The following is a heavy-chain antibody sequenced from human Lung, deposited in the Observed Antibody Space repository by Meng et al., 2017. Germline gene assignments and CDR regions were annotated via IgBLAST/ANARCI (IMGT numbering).Heavy chain of an antibody. CDR1: GFRFSNYA. Sequence: EVQLLESGGDLVLPGGALRLSCAGSGFRFSNYAMSWVRQAPGKGPEWVSAISDNGGSTYYRDSVKGRFTMSRDNSKNTLYLQMNSLRAEDTAVYYCAIDRGYSSSTFVDHWGQGTLVTVSS. D-gene: IGHD6-6*01. CDR2: ISDNGGST. CDR3: AIDRGYSSSTFVDH. V-gene: IGHV3-23*01. J-gene: IGHJ4*02.